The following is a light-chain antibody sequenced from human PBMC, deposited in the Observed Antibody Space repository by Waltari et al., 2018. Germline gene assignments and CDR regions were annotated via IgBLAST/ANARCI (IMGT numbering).Light chain of an antibody. J-gene: IGLJ2*01. CDR1: RSDAGGYHY. CDR2: EIN. V-gene: IGLV2-8*01. CDR3: SSYAGNNIVI. Sequence: QSALTQPPSASGSPGQSVPISCTGTRSDAGGYHYLSWYQQHPGKDHKLIIFEINKRPSGVPDRFSGSKSGNTASLTVSGLQAEDEADYYCSSYAGNNIVIFGGGTKLTVL.